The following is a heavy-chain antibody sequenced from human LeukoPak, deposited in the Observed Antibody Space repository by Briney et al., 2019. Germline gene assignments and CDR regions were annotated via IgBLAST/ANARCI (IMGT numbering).Heavy chain of an antibody. V-gene: IGHV4-34*01. CDR3: ARSVAAAGTLGS. CDR1: GGSFIGYY. CDR2: INHSGST. D-gene: IGHD6-13*01. J-gene: IGHJ5*02. Sequence: SETLSLTCAVYGGSFIGYYWSWIRQPPGKGLEWIGEINHSGSTNYNPSLKSRVTISLDTSKNQFSLKLSSVTAADTAVYYCARSVAAAGTLGSWGQGKLCTVSS.